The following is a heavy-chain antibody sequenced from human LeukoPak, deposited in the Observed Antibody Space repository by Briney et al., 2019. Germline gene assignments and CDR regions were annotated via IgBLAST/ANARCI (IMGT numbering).Heavy chain of an antibody. J-gene: IGHJ5*02. CDR3: AREGYSSGESLFDP. CDR1: GYTLTELS. Sequence: ASVKVSCKVSGYTLTELSMHWVRQAPGKGLEWMGGFDPEDGETIYAQKFQGRVTITADESTSTAYMELSSLRSEDTAVYYCAREGYSSGESLFDPWGQGTLVTVSS. CDR2: FDPEDGET. D-gene: IGHD6-19*01. V-gene: IGHV1-24*01.